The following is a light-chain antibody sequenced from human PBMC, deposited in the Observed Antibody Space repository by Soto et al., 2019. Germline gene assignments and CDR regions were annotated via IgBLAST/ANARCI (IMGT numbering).Light chain of an antibody. CDR1: QSVSSY. CDR3: QQYGSSTT. Sequence: EIVLTQSPATLSLSPVERATLSCRASQSVSSYLSWYQQKPCQAPRLLIYDASNRATGIPARCSGSGSGTGFTLTIRRLEPEDFAVYYCQQYGSSTTFGQGTKVDIK. CDR2: DAS. J-gene: IGKJ1*01. V-gene: IGKV3-11*01.